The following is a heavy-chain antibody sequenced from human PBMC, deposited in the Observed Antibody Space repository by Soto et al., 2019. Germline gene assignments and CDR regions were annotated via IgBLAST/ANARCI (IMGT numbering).Heavy chain of an antibody. D-gene: IGHD3-16*02. CDR3: TREGSGLRLHAGDLSLVGAIDI. V-gene: IGHV3-7*01. J-gene: IGHJ3*02. CDR1: GFSFSSYW. CDR2: INQDGSKK. Sequence: EVQLVESGGGLVQPGGSLRLYCAASGFSFSSYWMSWVRQAPGKGLEWVTNINQDGSKKYYVDSVEGRFTISRDSAKNSLHLQMNSLRAEDTAVNYCTREGSGLRLHAGDLSLVGAIDIWGQGTMVTVSS.